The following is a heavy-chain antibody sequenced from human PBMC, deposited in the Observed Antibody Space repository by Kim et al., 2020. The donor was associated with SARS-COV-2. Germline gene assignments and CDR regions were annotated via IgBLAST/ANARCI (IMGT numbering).Heavy chain of an antibody. Sequence: GGSLRLSCAVSGFRFSDYEMNWVRQVPGKGLEWVANISSSGTTMYYSDSVKGRFSISRDNAKSSLYLQMNSLRAEDTALYFCARNGDSGYPRLDFWGQGTLVTVSS. D-gene: IGHD3-22*01. V-gene: IGHV3-48*03. CDR2: ISSSGTTM. CDR3: ARNGDSGYPRLDF. J-gene: IGHJ4*02. CDR1: GFRFSDYE.